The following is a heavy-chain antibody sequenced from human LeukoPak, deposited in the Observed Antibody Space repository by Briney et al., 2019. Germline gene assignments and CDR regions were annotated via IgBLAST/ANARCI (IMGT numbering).Heavy chain of an antibody. CDR3: ARAGLRRKNYYYYMDV. CDR1: GGSISSYY. J-gene: IGHJ6*03. Sequence: SETLSLTCTVSGGSISSYYWSWIRQPPGKGLEWIGEINHSGSTNYNPSLKSRVTISVDTSKNQFSLKLSSVTAADTAVYYCARAGLRRKNYYYYMDVWGKGTTVTVSS. CDR2: INHSGST. V-gene: IGHV4-34*01. D-gene: IGHD4-17*01.